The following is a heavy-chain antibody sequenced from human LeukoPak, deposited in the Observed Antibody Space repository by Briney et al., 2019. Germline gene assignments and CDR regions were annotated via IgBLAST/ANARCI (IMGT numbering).Heavy chain of an antibody. J-gene: IGHJ4*02. CDR1: GFTFSNFW. V-gene: IGHV3-74*01. CDR2: ITPDGGGA. D-gene: IGHD3-3*01. CDR3: ARGVDTTTNNELNY. Sequence: PGGSLRLSCAASGFTFSNFWMHWVRQAPGKGLVWASRITPDGGGADYMDSVKGRFTISRDNAKNTLYLQMNSLGAEDMAVYYCARGVDTTTNNELNYWGQGTLVTVSS.